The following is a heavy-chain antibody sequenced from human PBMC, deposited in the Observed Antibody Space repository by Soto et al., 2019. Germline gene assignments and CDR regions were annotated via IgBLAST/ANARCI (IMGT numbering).Heavy chain of an antibody. D-gene: IGHD3-3*01. V-gene: IGHV3-9*01. CDR1: GLNFDDFA. J-gene: IGHJ4*02. CDR2: ITWNSRVL. CDR3: AKGRYDFWSPYYFDS. Sequence: VQLVESGGGVVQPGRSLRLSCVGTGLNFDDFAMHWVRQAPGKGLEWVSGITWNSRVLAYADSVKGRFTISRDNARNSLYLQMDSLRDEDTALYYCAKGRYDFWSPYYFDSWGQGTLVTVSS.